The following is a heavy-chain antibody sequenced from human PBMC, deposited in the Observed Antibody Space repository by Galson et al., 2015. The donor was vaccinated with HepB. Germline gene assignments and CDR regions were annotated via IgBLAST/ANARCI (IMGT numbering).Heavy chain of an antibody. CDR3: ARTGLLSLWFGERPYYYGMDV. CDR2: INTNTGNP. V-gene: IGHV7-4-1*02. D-gene: IGHD3-10*01. J-gene: IGHJ6*02. CDR1: GYTFTSYA. Sequence: SVKVSCKASGYTFTSYAMNWVRQAPGQGLEWMGWINTNTGNPTYAQGFTGRFVFSLDTSVSTAYLQISSLKAEDTAVYYCARTGLLSLWFGERPYYYGMDVWGQGTTVTVSS.